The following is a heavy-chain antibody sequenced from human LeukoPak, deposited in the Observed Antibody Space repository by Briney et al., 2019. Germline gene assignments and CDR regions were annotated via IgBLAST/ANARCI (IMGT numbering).Heavy chain of an antibody. CDR1: GFTFNIYW. D-gene: IGHD6-19*01. CDR2: IKGDGSEK. Sequence: GGSLRLSCAASGFTFNIYWMTWVRQAPGKGLEWVANIKGDGSEKHYVDPVKGRFTISRDNAKNSLFLQMSSLRGEDTAVYFCARDAVWTTLGYYGMDVWGQGTTVTVSS. CDR3: ARDAVWTTLGYYGMDV. V-gene: IGHV3-7*03. J-gene: IGHJ6*02.